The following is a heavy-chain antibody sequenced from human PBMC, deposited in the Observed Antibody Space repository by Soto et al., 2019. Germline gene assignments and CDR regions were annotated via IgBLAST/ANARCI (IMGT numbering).Heavy chain of an antibody. J-gene: IGHJ4*02. CDR2: TYYRSKWYN. CDR1: GDSASSNSAA. V-gene: IGHV6-1*01. D-gene: IGHD6-13*01. CDR3: ASSSSIAAAGKPPFDY. Sequence: PTQTLSLTCAISGDSASSNSAAWNWIRQSPSRGLEWLGRTYYRSKWYNDYAVSVKSRITINPDTSKNQFSLQLNSVTPEDTAVYYCASSSSIAAAGKPPFDYWGQGTLVTVSS.